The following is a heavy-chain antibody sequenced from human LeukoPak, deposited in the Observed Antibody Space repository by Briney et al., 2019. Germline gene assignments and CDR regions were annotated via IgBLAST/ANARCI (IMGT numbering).Heavy chain of an antibody. Sequence: GGSLRLSCAASGFTFSSYAMNWVRQAPGKGLEWVSSISRGSDHIFYADSMKGRFTISRDNAKNSLYLQMNSLGAEDTAVYYCARPYDTRGYFPDYWGQGSLVTVSS. V-gene: IGHV3-21*01. D-gene: IGHD3-22*01. J-gene: IGHJ4*02. CDR1: GFTFSSYA. CDR3: ARPYDTRGYFPDY. CDR2: ISRGSDHI.